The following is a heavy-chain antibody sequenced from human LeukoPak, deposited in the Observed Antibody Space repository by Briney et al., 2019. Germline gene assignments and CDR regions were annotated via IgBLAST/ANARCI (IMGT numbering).Heavy chain of an antibody. CDR1: GFIFNKHA. CDR2: LSGSGGST. Sequence: GGSLRLSCAVSGFIFNKHAMSWVRQAPGKGLEWVSGLSGSGGSTDYADSVKGRFTVSRDNSKNTLFLQMNSLRAEDTAIYYCAKERDYGPADYWGQGTLVTVSS. CDR3: AKERDYGPADY. J-gene: IGHJ4*02. V-gene: IGHV3-23*01. D-gene: IGHD4/OR15-4a*01.